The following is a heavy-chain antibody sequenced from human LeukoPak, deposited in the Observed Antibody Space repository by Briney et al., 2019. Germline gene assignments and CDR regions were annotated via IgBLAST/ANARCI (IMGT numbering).Heavy chain of an antibody. CDR2: IHYSGST. CDR1: GGSISSYY. Sequence: PSETLSLNCTVSGGSISSYYWSWIRQPPGKGLEWIGYIHYSGSTNYNPSLKSRVTISVDTSKNQFSLKLSSVTAADTAVYFCARDPSSYYYGMDVWGQGTTVTVSS. V-gene: IGHV4-59*01. CDR3: ARDPSSYYYGMDV. J-gene: IGHJ6*02. D-gene: IGHD6-6*01.